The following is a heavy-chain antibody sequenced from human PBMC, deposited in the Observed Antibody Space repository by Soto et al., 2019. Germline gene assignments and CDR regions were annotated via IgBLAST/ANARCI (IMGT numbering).Heavy chain of an antibody. Sequence: EVQLVESGGGLVKPGGSLRLSCAASGFTFSTYSMNWVRQAPGKGLEWVSSISSSGSYIYYADSVKGRFTISRDNAKNSLYLQMNSLRAEDTAVYSCARYDSSGYYWPYYYYGMDIWGQGTTVTVSS. CDR3: ARYDSSGYYWPYYYYGMDI. J-gene: IGHJ6*02. CDR1: GFTFSTYS. D-gene: IGHD3-22*01. CDR2: ISSSGSYI. V-gene: IGHV3-21*01.